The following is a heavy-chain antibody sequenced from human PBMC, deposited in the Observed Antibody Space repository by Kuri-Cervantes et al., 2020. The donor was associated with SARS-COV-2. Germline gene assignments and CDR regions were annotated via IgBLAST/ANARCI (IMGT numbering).Heavy chain of an antibody. J-gene: IGHJ4*02. CDR3: ARHDAFYDRSGYAPIDV. CDR2: IYYSGST. V-gene: IGHV4-39*01. D-gene: IGHD3-22*01. Sequence: SETLSLTCTVSGGSISSSSYYWGWIRQPPGKGLEWIGSIYYSGSTYYNPSLNSRVTMSVEASKFQISLKLSSVTAADTAVYYCARHDAFYDRSGYAPIDVWGQGILVTVSS. CDR1: GGSISSSSYY.